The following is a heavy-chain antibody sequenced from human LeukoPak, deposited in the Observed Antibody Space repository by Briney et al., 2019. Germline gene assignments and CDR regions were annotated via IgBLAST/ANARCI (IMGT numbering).Heavy chain of an antibody. CDR3: ARDIRGVIAAAGTEAFDI. CDR1: GFTVSSNY. V-gene: IGHV3-66*02. CDR2: IYSGGST. J-gene: IGHJ3*02. Sequence: GGSLRLSCAASGFTVSSNYMSWVRQAPGKGLEWVSVIYSGGSTYYADSVKGRFTISSDNSNNTLFLQMNSLRAEDTAVYYCARDIRGVIAAAGTEAFDIWGQGTMVTVSS. D-gene: IGHD6-13*01.